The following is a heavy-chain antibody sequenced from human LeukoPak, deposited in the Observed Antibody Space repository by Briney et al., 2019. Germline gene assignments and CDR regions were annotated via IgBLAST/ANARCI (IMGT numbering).Heavy chain of an antibody. J-gene: IGHJ1*01. D-gene: IGHD2-21*02. CDR3: ARGSYCGGHGYWLFES. CDR1: GVSFSIYT. Sequence: GGSLRLSCAASGVSFSIYTMMWVRPAPRKGLEWGSAISGSGGATNYADSVKGRFTISRDNAKNTLYLQMESVRVEDTAVYYCARGSYCGGHGYWLFESWGQGTLASVSS. V-gene: IGHV3-23*01. CDR2: ISGSGGAT.